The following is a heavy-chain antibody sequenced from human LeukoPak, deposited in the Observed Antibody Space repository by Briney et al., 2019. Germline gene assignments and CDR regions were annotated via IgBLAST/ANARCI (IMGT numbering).Heavy chain of an antibody. Sequence: GGSLRLSCAASGFTFSNYGMHWVRQAPGKGLEWVTFISYDGSNKYYADSVRGRFTVSRDNAKNTLYLQMNGLRDEDTAVYYCATEVASWFDPWGQGTLVTVSS. J-gene: IGHJ5*02. CDR2: ISYDGSNK. CDR3: ATEVASWFDP. CDR1: GFTFSNYG. V-gene: IGHV3-30*03. D-gene: IGHD2-15*01.